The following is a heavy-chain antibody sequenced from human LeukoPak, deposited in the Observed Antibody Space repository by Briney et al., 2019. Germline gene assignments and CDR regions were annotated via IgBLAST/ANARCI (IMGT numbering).Heavy chain of an antibody. Sequence: ASVKVSCKASGYTFTGYYMHWVRQAPGQGPEWMGWINPNSGGTNYAQKFQGRVTMTRDTSISTAYMELSRLRSDDTAVYYCARDEIVGATTYDYWGQGTLVTVSS. CDR3: ARDEIVGATTYDY. V-gene: IGHV1-2*02. J-gene: IGHJ4*02. CDR1: GYTFTGYY. CDR2: INPNSGGT. D-gene: IGHD1-26*01.